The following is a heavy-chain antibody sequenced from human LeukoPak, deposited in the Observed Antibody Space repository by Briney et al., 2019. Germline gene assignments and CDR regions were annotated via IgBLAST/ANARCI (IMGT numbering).Heavy chain of an antibody. CDR1: GGSISRYY. J-gene: IGHJ5*02. V-gene: IGHV4-4*07. D-gene: IGHD1-26*01. CDR2: IYSTGST. Sequence: SETLSLTCTVSGGSISRYYWSWIRQPAGKGLEWIGRIYSTGSTNYNPSLKTRVTMSVDTSKNQISLKLSSVTAADTAVYYCATLSGSYVSWGQGTLVTVSS. CDR3: ATLSGSYVS.